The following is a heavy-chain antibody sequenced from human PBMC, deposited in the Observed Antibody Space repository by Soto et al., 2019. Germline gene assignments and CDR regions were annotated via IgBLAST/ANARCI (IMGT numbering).Heavy chain of an antibody. CDR1: GGSISSYY. J-gene: IGHJ6*03. Sequence: SETLSLTCIVSGGSISSYYWSWIRQPPGKGLEWIGYIYYSGSTNYNPSLKSRVTISVDTSKNQFSLKLSSVTAADTAVYYCARDVKNYYYYYMDVWGKGTTVTVSS. V-gene: IGHV4-59*01. CDR2: IYYSGST. CDR3: ARDVKNYYYYYMDV.